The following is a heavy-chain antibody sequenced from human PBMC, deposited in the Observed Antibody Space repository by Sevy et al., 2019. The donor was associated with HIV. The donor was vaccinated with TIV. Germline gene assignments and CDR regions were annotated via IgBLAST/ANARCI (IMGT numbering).Heavy chain of an antibody. Sequence: GGSLRLSCAASGFTFSSYAMHWVRQAPGKGLEWVAVISYDGSNKYYADSVKGRFTISRDNSKNTLYLQMNSLRAEDTAVYYCARDYSDSSGYAFDIWGQRTMVTVSS. V-gene: IGHV3-30-3*01. D-gene: IGHD3-22*01. CDR3: ARDYSDSSGYAFDI. CDR1: GFTFSSYA. CDR2: ISYDGSNK. J-gene: IGHJ3*02.